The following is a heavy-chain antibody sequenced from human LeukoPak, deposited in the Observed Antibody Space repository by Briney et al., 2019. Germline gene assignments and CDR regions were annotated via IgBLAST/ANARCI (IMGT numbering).Heavy chain of an antibody. J-gene: IGHJ4*02. CDR2: IRYDGNNK. CDR3: AKIEGKYQLANVPDH. Sequence: GGSLRLSCAASGFTFSTYGMHWVRQAPGKGLEWVAFIRYDGNNKYYADFVMGRFTISRDNSKNTLYLHMNSVRTEDTAVYYCAKIEGKYQLANVPDHWGQGTLVTVSS. CDR1: GFTFSTYG. D-gene: IGHD2-2*01. V-gene: IGHV3-30*02.